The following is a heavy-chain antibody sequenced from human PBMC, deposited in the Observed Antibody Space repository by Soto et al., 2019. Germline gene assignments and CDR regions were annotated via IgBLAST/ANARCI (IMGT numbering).Heavy chain of an antibody. CDR3: ARGGATIFGVIDS. D-gene: IGHD3-3*02. CDR2: FLASGGNT. Sequence: ASVKVSCKASGYSFFSYYIHWVRQAPGQGLEWMGRFLASGGNTDYAQRFRGRVSMTRDTSSTNTVSLELTSLTSDDTAVYYCARGGATIFGVIDSWGQGARVTVSS. CDR1: GYSFFSYY. J-gene: IGHJ4*02. V-gene: IGHV1-46*01.